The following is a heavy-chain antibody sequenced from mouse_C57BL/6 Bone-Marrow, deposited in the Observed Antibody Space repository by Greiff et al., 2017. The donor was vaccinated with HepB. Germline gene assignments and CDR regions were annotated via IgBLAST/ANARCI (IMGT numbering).Heavy chain of an antibody. CDR3: AREGYYFDY. CDR1: GFTFSDYG. V-gene: IGHV5-17*01. CDR2: ISSGSSTI. Sequence: EVKLVESGGGLVKPGGSLKLSCAASGFTFSDYGMHWVRQAPEKGLEWVAYISSGSSTIYYADTVKGRFTISRDNAKNTLFLHMTSLRSEDTAMYYCAREGYYFDYWGQGTTLTVSS. J-gene: IGHJ2*01.